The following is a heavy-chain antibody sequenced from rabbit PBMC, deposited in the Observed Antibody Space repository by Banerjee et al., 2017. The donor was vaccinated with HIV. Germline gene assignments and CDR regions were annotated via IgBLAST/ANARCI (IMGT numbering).Heavy chain of an antibody. J-gene: IGHJ3*01. CDR2: IYAGSGST. Sequence: QSLEESGGDLVQPEGSLALTCKASGFTISSSYYMGWVRQAPGKGLEWIGCIYAGSGSTWYASWAKGRFTISKTSSTTVTLQMTSLTAADTATYFCARSTSGYDIGDLWGQGTLVTVS. CDR3: ARSTSGYDIGDL. CDR1: GFTISSSYY. D-gene: IGHD1-1*01. V-gene: IGHV1S40*01.